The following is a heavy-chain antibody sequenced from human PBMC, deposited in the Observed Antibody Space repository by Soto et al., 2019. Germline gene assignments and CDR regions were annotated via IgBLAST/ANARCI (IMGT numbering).Heavy chain of an antibody. CDR2: IYTDGSRT. J-gene: IGHJ6*02. CDR1: GFTFNSYW. V-gene: IGHV3-74*01. CDR3: ASGLMHLYGMDV. D-gene: IGHD3-16*01. Sequence: EVQLVESGGGLVQPGGSLRLSCAASGFTFNSYWMLWVRQAPGKGLVWVSRIYTDGSRTNYADSVKGRFTISRDNAKNTLYLQINSLRAEDTAVYYCASGLMHLYGMDVWGQGTTVTVSS.